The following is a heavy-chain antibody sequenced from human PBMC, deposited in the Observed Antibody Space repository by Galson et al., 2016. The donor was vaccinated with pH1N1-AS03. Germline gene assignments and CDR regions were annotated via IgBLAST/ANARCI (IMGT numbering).Heavy chain of an antibody. CDR3: ARDGGGIIDDALDT. V-gene: IGHV1-2*02. CDR1: GYNFRDYY. J-gene: IGHJ3*02. D-gene: IGHD2-21*01. Sequence: SVKVSCKASGYNFRDYYIHWVRQAPGRGLEWMGWITPKDDDTNYAPKFQGRVTMTRDLSTSSAYLELKRLTSDDTAVYFCARDGGGIIDDALDTWGQGTLVTVSS. CDR2: ITPKDDDT.